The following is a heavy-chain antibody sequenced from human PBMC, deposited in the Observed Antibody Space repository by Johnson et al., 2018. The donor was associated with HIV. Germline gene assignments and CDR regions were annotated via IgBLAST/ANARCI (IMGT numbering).Heavy chain of an antibody. V-gene: IGHV3-30*03. J-gene: IGHJ3*02. Sequence: QVLLVESGGGLVQPGGSLRLSCAASGFTFSSYWMSWVRQAPGKGLEWVAVISYDGSNKYDADSVKGRFTISRDNAKNSLYLQMNSLRAEDTAVYYCARDDRPDGFDIWGQGTMVTVSS. D-gene: IGHD1-14*01. CDR1: GFTFSSYW. CDR3: ARDDRPDGFDI. CDR2: ISYDGSNK.